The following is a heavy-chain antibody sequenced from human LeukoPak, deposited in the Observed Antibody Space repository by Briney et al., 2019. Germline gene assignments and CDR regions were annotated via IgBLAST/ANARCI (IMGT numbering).Heavy chain of an antibody. J-gene: IGHJ4*02. D-gene: IGHD3-9*01. CDR3: ARDRGKLRYLDL. CDR1: GLSFSSFA. CDR2: ITGGGGA. V-gene: IGHV3-23*01. Sequence: GGSLRLSCVASGLSFSSFAMTWVRQAPGKGLEWVSEITGGGGANHADSVRGRFTISRDNSKNTLFLQMSSLRVEDTAVYYCARDRGKLRYLDLWGQGTLLTVSS.